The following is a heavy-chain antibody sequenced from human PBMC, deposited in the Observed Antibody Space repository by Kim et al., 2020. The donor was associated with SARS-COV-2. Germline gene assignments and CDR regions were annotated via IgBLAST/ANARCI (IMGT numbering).Heavy chain of an antibody. CDR2: ISWNSGSI. Sequence: GGSLRLSCAASGFTFDDYAMHWVRQAPGKGLEWVSGISWNSGSIGYADSVKGRFTISRDNAKNSLYLQMNSLRAEDTALYYCAKEIGAGPIAARRGNFDYWGQGTLVTVSS. J-gene: IGHJ4*02. D-gene: IGHD6-6*01. CDR3: AKEIGAGPIAARRGNFDY. V-gene: IGHV3-9*01. CDR1: GFTFDDYA.